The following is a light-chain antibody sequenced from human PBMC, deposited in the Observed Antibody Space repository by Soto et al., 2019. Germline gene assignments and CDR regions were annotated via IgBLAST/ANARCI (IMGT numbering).Light chain of an antibody. Sequence: DIQMTQSPSSLSAFVGDTVTITCRASQTIRTYLNWYQQKPGKAPRLLIYAATTLQGGVPSRFSGSGSGTDFTLTIGSLQPEDFAIYCCQQSSSTPHTFGGGAKVEIK. CDR3: QQSSSTPHT. V-gene: IGKV1-39*01. CDR2: AAT. CDR1: QTIRTY. J-gene: IGKJ4*01.